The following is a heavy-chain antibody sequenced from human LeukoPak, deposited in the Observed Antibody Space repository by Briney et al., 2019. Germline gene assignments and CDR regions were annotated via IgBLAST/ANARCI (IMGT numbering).Heavy chain of an antibody. Sequence: GGSLTLSCAASGFTFSSYRMNWLRQAPAKGLEWVSYISSSSSTIYYADSVKGRLTIFRDNAKNSLYLQMNSLRAEDTAVYYCARLGGESDYWGQGTLVTVSS. CDR1: GFTFSSYR. V-gene: IGHV3-48*01. CDR2: ISSSSSTI. J-gene: IGHJ4*02. D-gene: IGHD3-10*01. CDR3: ARLGGESDY.